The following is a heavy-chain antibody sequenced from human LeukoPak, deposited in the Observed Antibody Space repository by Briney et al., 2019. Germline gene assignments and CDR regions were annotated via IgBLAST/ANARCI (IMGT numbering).Heavy chain of an antibody. J-gene: IGHJ3*02. V-gene: IGHV4-59*01. CDR2: IYHSGST. CDR3: AKDAVSGTPAFDI. Sequence: SETLSLTCTVSGGSITSYYCSWIRQPPGKGLEWIGYIYHSGSTNYNPSLKSRVTISVDTSKNQFSLKLSSVTAADTAVYYCAKDAVSGTPAFDIWGQGTMVTVS. CDR1: GGSITSYY. D-gene: IGHD1-14*01.